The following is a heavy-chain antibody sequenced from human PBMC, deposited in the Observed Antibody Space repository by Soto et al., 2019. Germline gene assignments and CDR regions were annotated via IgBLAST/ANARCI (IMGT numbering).Heavy chain of an antibody. CDR2: INPNSGGT. J-gene: IGHJ4*02. V-gene: IGHV1-2*04. D-gene: IGHD1-7*01. CDR1: GYTFTGYY. CDR3: ARGPYITGTTSGPDDY. Sequence: GASVKVSCKASGYTFTGYYMHWVRQAPGQGLEWMGWINPNSGGTNYAQKFQGWVTMTRDTSISTAYMELSRLRSDDTAVYYCARGPYITGTTSGPDDYWGQGTLVTVSS.